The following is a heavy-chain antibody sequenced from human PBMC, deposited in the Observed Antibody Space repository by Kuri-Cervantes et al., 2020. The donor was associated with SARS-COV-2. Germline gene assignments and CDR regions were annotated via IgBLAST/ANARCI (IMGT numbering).Heavy chain of an antibody. V-gene: IGHV1-69*13. Sequence: SVKVSCKASGGSFSSYAISWVRQAPGQGLEWMGGIIPVFGIANYSQKFQGRVTITADESTSTAYMELSSLRSEDTAVFYCARESLGSGTLSGFYYMDVWGKGTTVTVSS. CDR2: IIPVFGIA. J-gene: IGHJ6*03. CDR3: ARESLGSGTLSGFYYMDV. D-gene: IGHD3-10*01. CDR1: GGSFSSYA.